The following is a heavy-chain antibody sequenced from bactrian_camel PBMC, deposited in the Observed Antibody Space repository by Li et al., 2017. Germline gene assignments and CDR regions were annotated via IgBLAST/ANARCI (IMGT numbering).Heavy chain of an antibody. Sequence: VQLVESGGGSVQPGGSLRLSCVTSASTYYSNCMAWSRRAPGKEREVVATIDNHGSVSFQRSVLGRFTISKDNAKNTLYLQLNSLTPEDTAMYYCAVDVADCSGGYCCAGVRWRSWGQGTQVTVS. CDR1: ASTYYSNC. CDR3: AVDVADCSGGYCCAGVRWRS. D-gene: IGHD2*01. V-gene: IGHV3S53*01. CDR2: IDNHGSV. J-gene: IGHJ4*01.